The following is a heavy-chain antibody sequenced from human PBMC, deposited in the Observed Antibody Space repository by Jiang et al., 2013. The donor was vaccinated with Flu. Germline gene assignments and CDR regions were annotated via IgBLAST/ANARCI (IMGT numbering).Heavy chain of an antibody. Sequence: RSLRLSCAASGFTFSSYAMHWVRQAPGKGLEWVAVISYDGSNKYYADSVKGRFTISRDNSKNTLYLQMNSLRAEDTAVYYCARFYYDSSGNQPGGDYWGQGTLVTVSS. CDR2: ISYDGSNK. D-gene: IGHD3-22*01. V-gene: IGHV3-30-3*01. CDR3: ARFYYDSSGNQPGGDY. J-gene: IGHJ4*02. CDR1: GFTFSSYA.